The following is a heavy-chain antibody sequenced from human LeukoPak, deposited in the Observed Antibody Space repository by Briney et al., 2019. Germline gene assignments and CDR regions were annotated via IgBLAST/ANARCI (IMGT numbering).Heavy chain of an antibody. J-gene: IGHJ4*02. CDR1: GFTFTNYA. V-gene: IGHV3-23*01. Sequence: PGGSLRLSCAASGFTFTNYAMSWVRQAPGNGLEWVSTIIGSVVSTYYADSVKGRFTISRDNSKSRLYLQMNSLRAEDTAVYYCAETAYDSGGGEYYFDYWGQGTLVTVSS. D-gene: IGHD3-10*01. CDR3: AETAYDSGGGEYYFDY. CDR2: IIGSVVST.